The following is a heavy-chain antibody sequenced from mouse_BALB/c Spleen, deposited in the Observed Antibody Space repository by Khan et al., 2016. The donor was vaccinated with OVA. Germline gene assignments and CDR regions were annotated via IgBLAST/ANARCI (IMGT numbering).Heavy chain of an antibody. CDR1: GYSITSGYG. CDR2: ISYSGST. V-gene: IGHV3-2*02. CDR3: ARTARIKY. J-gene: IGHJ2*01. D-gene: IGHD1-2*01. Sequence: EVQLQESGPGLVKPSQSLSLTCTVTGYSITSGYGWNWIRQFPGNKLEWMGYISYSGSTNYNTSLKSRISITRATSKNQIFLQLNSVTTEDTATYYCARTARIKYWGQGTTLTVSS.